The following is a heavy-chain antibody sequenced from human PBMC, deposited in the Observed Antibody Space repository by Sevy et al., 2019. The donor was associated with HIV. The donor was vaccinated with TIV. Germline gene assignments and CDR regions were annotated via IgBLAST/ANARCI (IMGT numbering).Heavy chain of an antibody. CDR1: GGSISNYF. CDR2: MYYSGST. J-gene: IGHJ4*02. Sequence: SETLSLTCTVSGGSISNYFWSWIRQPPGKGLEWIGYMYYSGSTNYNPSLKSRVTISLDTSKNQFSLKLRSVTTADTAVYYCARESIGATGHFDYWGQGTLVTVSS. D-gene: IGHD6-13*01. V-gene: IGHV4-59*01. CDR3: ARESIGATGHFDY.